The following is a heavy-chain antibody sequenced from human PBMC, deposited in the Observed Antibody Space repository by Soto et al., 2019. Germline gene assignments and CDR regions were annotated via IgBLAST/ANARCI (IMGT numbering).Heavy chain of an antibody. V-gene: IGHV1-8*01. CDR3: ARGNGIYRGSPDY. D-gene: IGHD5-12*01. Sequence: ASVKVSCKASGYTFTSYDINWVRQAPGQGLEWMGWMKPNSGNTRYAHKFQGRVTMTRDTSISTAFMEPRSLTSEDTAVYYCARGNGIYRGSPDYWGQGNLVTVSS. J-gene: IGHJ4*02. CDR2: MKPNSGNT. CDR1: GYTFTSYD.